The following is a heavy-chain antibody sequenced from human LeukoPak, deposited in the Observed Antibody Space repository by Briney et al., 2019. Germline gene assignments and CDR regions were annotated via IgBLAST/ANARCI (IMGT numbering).Heavy chain of an antibody. CDR3: ARVNYDSSGYPDY. CDR1: GYTFTSYA. J-gene: IGHJ4*02. V-gene: IGHV1-18*01. Sequence: ASVKVSCKASGYTFTSYAMHWVRQAPGQGLEWMGWISAYNGNTNYAQKVQGRVTMTTDTSTSTAYMDLRSLRSDDTAVYYCARVNYDSSGYPDYWGQGTLVTVSS. CDR2: ISAYNGNT. D-gene: IGHD3-22*01.